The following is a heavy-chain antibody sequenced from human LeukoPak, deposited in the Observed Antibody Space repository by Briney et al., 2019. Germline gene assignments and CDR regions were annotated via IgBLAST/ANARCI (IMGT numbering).Heavy chain of an antibody. CDR1: GFTFSSHW. Sequence: GGSLRLSCAASGFTFSSHWMNWVRQAPGKGLEWVASVKEDINEKYYVDSAKGRFTISRDNAKNSLYLQMNSLRVEDTAVYYCAKDLGVQAAALFDYWGQGTLVTVSS. V-gene: IGHV3-7*01. J-gene: IGHJ4*02. D-gene: IGHD6-13*01. CDR2: VKEDINEK. CDR3: AKDLGVQAAALFDY.